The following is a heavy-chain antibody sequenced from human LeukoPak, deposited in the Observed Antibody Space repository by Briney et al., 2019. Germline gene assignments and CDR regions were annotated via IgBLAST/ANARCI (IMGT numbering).Heavy chain of an antibody. CDR1: GFTFSSYG. CDR3: AKDPRDHSYGWSWRYFDY. CDR2: ISGSGGST. D-gene: IGHD5-18*01. J-gene: IGHJ4*02. Sequence: PGGSLRLSCAASGFTFSSYGMSWVRQAPGKGLEWVSAISGSGGSTYYADSVKGRFTISRDNSKNTLYLQMNNLRPEDTAVYYCAKDPRDHSYGWSWRYFDYWGQGTLVTVSS. V-gene: IGHV3-23*01.